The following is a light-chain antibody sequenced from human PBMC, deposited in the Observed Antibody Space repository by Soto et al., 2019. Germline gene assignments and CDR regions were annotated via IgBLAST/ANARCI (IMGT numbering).Light chain of an antibody. J-gene: IGKJ1*01. CDR2: GAS. CDR1: QSVSSSY. V-gene: IGKV3-20*01. Sequence: EIVLTQSPGTLSLSPGERATLSCRASQSVSSSYLAWYQQKPGQAPRLLIYGASRRATGIPDRFSGSGSGTDFALTISRLEPGDFAVYYCQQYGSSLWTFGQGTKVEIK. CDR3: QQYGSSLWT.